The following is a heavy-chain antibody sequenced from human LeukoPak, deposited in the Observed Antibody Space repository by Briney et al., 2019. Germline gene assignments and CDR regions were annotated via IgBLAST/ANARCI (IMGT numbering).Heavy chain of an antibody. J-gene: IGHJ4*02. V-gene: IGHV1-3*01. D-gene: IGHD5-24*01. CDR1: GYIFTIHH. CDR2: VSAGNKS. CDR3: AMSVEMPSIPSFDY. Sequence: VASVKVSCMTSGYIFTIHHIHWMRQAPGQRLEWLGLVSAGNKSEYSQKFQGRIIITRDTSASTAYMELSSLRSEETAVYYCAMSVEMPSIPSFDYWGQGTLVTVSS.